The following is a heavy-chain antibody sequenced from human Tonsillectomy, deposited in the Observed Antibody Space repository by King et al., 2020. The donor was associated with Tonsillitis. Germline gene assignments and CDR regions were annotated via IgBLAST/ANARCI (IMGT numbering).Heavy chain of an antibody. V-gene: IGHV4-31*03. CDR2: IYYSGST. D-gene: IGHD6-19*01. CDR3: ARDGSGWSDNAFDI. J-gene: IGHJ3*02. CDR1: GGSITSGGYY. Sequence: QLQESGPGLVKPSQTLSLTCTVSGGSITSGGYYWSWVRQHPGKGLEWIGYIYYSGSTYYNPSLKSRVSISVDTSKNQFSLKLSSVTAADTAVYFCARDGSGWSDNAFDIWGQGTMVTVCS.